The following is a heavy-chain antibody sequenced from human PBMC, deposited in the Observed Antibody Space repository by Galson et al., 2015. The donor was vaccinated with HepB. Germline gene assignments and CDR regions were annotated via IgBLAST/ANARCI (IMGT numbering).Heavy chain of an antibody. CDR1: GYRFTSYW. CDR3: ARRAGLHRRHMDY. D-gene: IGHD2-21*01. CDR2: IYPGDSDT. V-gene: IGHV5-51*01. J-gene: IGHJ4*02. Sequence: QSGAEVKKPGESLKISCQVSGYRFTSYWIGWVRQMPGKGLEWMGIIYPGDSDTRYSPSFQGQVTISADKSISTAYLQWTSLKASDTAMYYCARRAGLHRRHMDYWGQGTLVTVSS.